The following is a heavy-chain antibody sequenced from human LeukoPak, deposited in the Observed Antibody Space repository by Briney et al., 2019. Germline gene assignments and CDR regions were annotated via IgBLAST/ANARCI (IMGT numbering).Heavy chain of an antibody. Sequence: GGSLRLSCAASGFTFSSYGMSWVRQAPGKGLEWVSVISRSGGTTYYADSVKGRFTISRDNSKNTLYLQMNTLRAEDTAVYYCAKDPVNWGQDSGTFDIWGQGTMVTVSS. J-gene: IGHJ3*02. D-gene: IGHD3-16*01. CDR1: GFTFSSYG. CDR3: AKDPVNWGQDSGTFDI. V-gene: IGHV3-23*01. CDR2: ISRSGGTT.